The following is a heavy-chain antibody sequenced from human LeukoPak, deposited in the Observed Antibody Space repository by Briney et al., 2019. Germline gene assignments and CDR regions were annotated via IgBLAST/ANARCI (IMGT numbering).Heavy chain of an antibody. J-gene: IGHJ6*02. CDR3: ASQYCSGGSCYYYGTDV. Sequence: SETLSLTCSASGGSITSNTYYWGWVRQPPGKGLEWIGNIYYSGTTYYNPSLKSRVTISVDTSKNQFSLQLSSVTAADTAVYYCASQYCSGGSCYYYGTDVWGQGTTVTVSS. V-gene: IGHV4-39*01. CDR2: IYYSGTT. CDR1: GGSITSNTYY. D-gene: IGHD2-15*01.